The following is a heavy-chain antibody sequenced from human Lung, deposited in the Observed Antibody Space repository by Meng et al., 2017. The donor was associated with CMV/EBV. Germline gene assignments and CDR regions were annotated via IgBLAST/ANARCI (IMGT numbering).Heavy chain of an antibody. CDR1: GFTFSGYC. Sequence: GEXXKISCAASGFTFSGYCMNWVRQAPGKGLEWVSSISSSSTYIYYADSVKGRFTISRDNAKNSLYLEMNSLRAEDTAVYYCVRDLPPYYDFWSGYLDFWGQGXLVTVSS. CDR3: VRDLPPYYDFWSGYLDF. J-gene: IGHJ4*02. V-gene: IGHV3-21*01. CDR2: ISSSSTYI. D-gene: IGHD3-3*01.